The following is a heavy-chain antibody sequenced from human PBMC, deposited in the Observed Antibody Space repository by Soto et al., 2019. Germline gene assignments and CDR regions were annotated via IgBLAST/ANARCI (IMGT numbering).Heavy chain of an antibody. CDR3: AREQQLGYYYYGMEV. CDR1: GYTFTGYY. J-gene: IGHJ6*02. Sequence: ASVKVSCKASGYTFTGYYMHWVRQAPGQGLEWMGWINPNSGGTNYAQKFQGWVTMTRDTSISTAYMELSRLRSEDTAVYYCAREQQLGYYYYGMEVWGQGTTVTLSS. CDR2: INPNSGGT. D-gene: IGHD6-13*01. V-gene: IGHV1-2*04.